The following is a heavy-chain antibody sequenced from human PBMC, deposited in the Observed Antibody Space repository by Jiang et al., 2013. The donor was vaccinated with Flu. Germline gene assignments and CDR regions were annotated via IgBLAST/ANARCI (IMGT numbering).Heavy chain of an antibody. Sequence: GAEVKKPGASVRVSCTASDYTFTSFGISWVRQAPGQGLEWMAWISPYNGETEFAQKFQGRVTMTTDTPTRTAYMELGSLASDDTAVYYCARDRGSTRWLEPIDYWGQGTLVTVSS. J-gene: IGHJ4*02. CDR3: ARDRGSTRWLEPIDY. D-gene: IGHD2-2*01. CDR2: ISPYNGET. V-gene: IGHV1-18*04. CDR1: DYTFTSFG.